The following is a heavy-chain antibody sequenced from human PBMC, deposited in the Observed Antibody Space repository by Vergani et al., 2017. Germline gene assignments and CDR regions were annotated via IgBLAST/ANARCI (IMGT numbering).Heavy chain of an antibody. CDR2: IYHSGST. J-gene: IGHJ6*02. CDR3: ARALKLRYSPFGDYYYYGMDV. D-gene: IGHD3-9*01. V-gene: IGHV4-4*03. Sequence: QVQLQESGPGLVKPPGTLSLTCAVSGGSISSSNWWSWVRQPPGKGLQWIGEIYHSGSTNYNQSLKSRFTISVDKSKNQFSLKLSSVTAADTAVYYCARALKLRYSPFGDYYYYGMDVWGQGTTVTVSS. CDR1: GGSISSSNW.